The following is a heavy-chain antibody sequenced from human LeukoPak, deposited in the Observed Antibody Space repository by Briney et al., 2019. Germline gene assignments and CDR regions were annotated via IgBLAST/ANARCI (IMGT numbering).Heavy chain of an antibody. Sequence: ASVKVSCKASGYTFTGYFMHWVRQAPGQGLEWMGWINPNSGGTNYTQKFQGRVTMTRDTSISTAYMELRRLRSDDTAVYYCARDYYDSSGYYSYYYGMDVWGQGTTVTVSS. J-gene: IGHJ6*02. D-gene: IGHD3-22*01. V-gene: IGHV1-2*02. CDR2: INPNSGGT. CDR1: GYTFTGYF. CDR3: ARDYYDSSGYYSYYYGMDV.